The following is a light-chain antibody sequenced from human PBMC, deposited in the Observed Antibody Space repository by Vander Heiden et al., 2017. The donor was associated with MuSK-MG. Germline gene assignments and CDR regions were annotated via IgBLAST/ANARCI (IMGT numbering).Light chain of an antibody. CDR1: QDILND. Sequence: DVQMTQSPSSLSASVGDRVTITCRASQDILNDLAWYQQKPGKAPKRLIYLVSNLHSGVASRFSGSGSEPEFTLTISSLQPEDSATYYCLQHNSFPYTFGQGTKVEIK. CDR2: LVS. V-gene: IGKV1-17*01. J-gene: IGKJ2*01. CDR3: LQHNSFPYT.